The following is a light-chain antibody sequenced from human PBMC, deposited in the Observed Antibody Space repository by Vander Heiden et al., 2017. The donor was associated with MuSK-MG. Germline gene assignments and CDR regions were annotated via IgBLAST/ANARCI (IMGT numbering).Light chain of an antibody. J-gene: IGKJ1*01. Sequence: DIQMTQSPSTLSASVGDTVTITCRASRNIINYLAWYQQGPGKRPKLLIYQASSLDSGVPTRFSGSGSGTDFTLTITSLQPDDFATYYCQQYKSYSWTFGQGTTVEIK. CDR3: QQYKSYSWT. CDR1: RNIINY. CDR2: QAS. V-gene: IGKV1-5*03.